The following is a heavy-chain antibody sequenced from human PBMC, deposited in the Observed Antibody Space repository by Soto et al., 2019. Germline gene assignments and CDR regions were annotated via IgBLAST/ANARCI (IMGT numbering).Heavy chain of an antibody. Sequence: QVRLEESGPGLVKPSETLSLICSVSGGSVNNANYFWNWIRHHPENGLEWIGYIYYSGGTRYNPSFKTRVALSIDISNNHFSLRLISVTVADTAVYFCARDADYGGSRGGMDVWGRGTTVTVSS. D-gene: IGHD3-10*01. CDR3: ARDADYGGSRGGMDV. J-gene: IGHJ6*02. CDR2: IYYSGGT. V-gene: IGHV4-31*03. CDR1: GGSVNNANYF.